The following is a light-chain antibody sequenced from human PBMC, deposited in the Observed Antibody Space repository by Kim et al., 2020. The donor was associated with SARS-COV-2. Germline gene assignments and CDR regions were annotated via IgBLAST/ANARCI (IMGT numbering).Light chain of an antibody. CDR2: GTS. CDR3: QQYGGSPMYT. CDR1: QSLISS. J-gene: IGKJ2*01. V-gene: IGKV3-20*01. Sequence: EIVLTQSPGTLSLSPGDRATLSCRASQSLISSLAWYQQRPGQAPRLLIYGTSSRASDIPDRFTGSGSGTDFTLTISRLEPEDFAVYYCQQYGGSPMYTFGQGTKLEI.